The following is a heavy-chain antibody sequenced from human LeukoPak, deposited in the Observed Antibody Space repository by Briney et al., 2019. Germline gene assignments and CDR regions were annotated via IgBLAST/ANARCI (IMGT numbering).Heavy chain of an antibody. CDR1: GGSISSGGYY. V-gene: IGHV4-31*03. CDR2: IYYSGST. Sequence: SETLSLTCTVSGGSISSGGYYWSWFRQHPGKGLEWIGYIYYSGSTYYNPSLKSRVTISVDTSKNQFSLKLSSVTAADTAVYYCASDYDSSGYDYWGQGTLVTVSS. J-gene: IGHJ4*02. D-gene: IGHD3-22*01. CDR3: ASDYDSSGYDY.